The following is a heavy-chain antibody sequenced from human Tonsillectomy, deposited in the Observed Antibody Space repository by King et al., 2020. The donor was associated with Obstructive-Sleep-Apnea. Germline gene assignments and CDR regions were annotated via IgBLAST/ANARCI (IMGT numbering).Heavy chain of an antibody. D-gene: IGHD6-19*01. CDR3: AKAKAPGIAVAGPFDI. Sequence: VQLVESGGGLVQPGRSLRLSCAASGFTFDDYAMHWVRQAPGKGLEWVSGISWNSGSIGYADSVKGRFTISRDNAKNSLYLQMNSLRAEDTALYYCAKAKAPGIAVAGPFDIWGQGTMVTVSS. CDR1: GFTFDDYA. J-gene: IGHJ3*02. CDR2: ISWNSGSI. V-gene: IGHV3-9*01.